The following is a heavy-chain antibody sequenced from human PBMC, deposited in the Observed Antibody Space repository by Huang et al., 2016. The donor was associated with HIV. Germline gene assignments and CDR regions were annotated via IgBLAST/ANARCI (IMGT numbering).Heavy chain of an antibody. J-gene: IGHJ6*02. D-gene: IGHD4-17*01. CDR2: ISPSYGYT. CDR1: GYTFISSG. Sequence: QVQLVQSGAEVKKPGASVKVSCRASGYTFISSGITCVRQAPGQGLAWMGWISPSYGYTNYAQQFQGRVTMTTYTSTNTVYMEVRSLRSDDTSVYYWARDLGTTVVPDGMDVWGQGTTVTVSS. CDR3: ARDLGTTVVPDGMDV. V-gene: IGHV1-18*04.